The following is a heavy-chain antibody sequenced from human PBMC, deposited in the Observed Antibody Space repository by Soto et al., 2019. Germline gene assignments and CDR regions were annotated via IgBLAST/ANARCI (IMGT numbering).Heavy chain of an antibody. D-gene: IGHD3-16*02. CDR3: VRGHVRGNDRHFDY. Sequence: EVQLAESGGGLVQPGGSLRLSCAASGFTFSSHWMHWVRQAPGKGLVWVSRIIGDGNEITYADSVKGRFTISRDNAKNTVILQMNSLSAEDTAVYYCVRGHVRGNDRHFDYWGQGTLVTVSS. CDR1: GFTFSSHW. CDR2: IIGDGNEI. V-gene: IGHV3-74*01. J-gene: IGHJ4*02.